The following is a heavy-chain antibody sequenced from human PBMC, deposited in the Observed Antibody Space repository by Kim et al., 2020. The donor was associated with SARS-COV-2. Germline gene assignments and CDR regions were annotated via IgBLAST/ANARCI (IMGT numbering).Heavy chain of an antibody. CDR3: ARPRDPNRGYCSGGSCSPGGGGMDV. Sequence: GESLKISCKGSGYSFTSYWISWVRQMPGKGLEWMGRIDPSDSYTNYSPSFQGHVTISADKSISTAYLQWSSLKASDTAMYYCARPRDPNRGYCSGGSCSPGGGGMDVWGQGTTVTVSS. CDR1: GYSFTSYW. D-gene: IGHD2-15*01. CDR2: IDPSDSYT. V-gene: IGHV5-10-1*01. J-gene: IGHJ6*02.